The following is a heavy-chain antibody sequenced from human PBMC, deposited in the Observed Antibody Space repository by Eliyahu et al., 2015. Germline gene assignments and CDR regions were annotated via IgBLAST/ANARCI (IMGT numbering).Heavy chain of an antibody. D-gene: IGHD2-2*01. V-gene: IGHV3-9*01. CDR2: ISWNSDYI. J-gene: IGHJ4*02. CDR1: GFTFDDYA. Sequence: EVQLVESGGDLVPPGGSLRLSCTASGFTFDDYAMHWVRQAPGKGLEWVSGISWNSDYIGYADSVRGRFTISRDNGRNSLYLQMSSLRTEDTALYYCARDLGTSKGGGYFDYWGQGSLVTVSA. CDR3: ARDLGTSKGGGYFDY.